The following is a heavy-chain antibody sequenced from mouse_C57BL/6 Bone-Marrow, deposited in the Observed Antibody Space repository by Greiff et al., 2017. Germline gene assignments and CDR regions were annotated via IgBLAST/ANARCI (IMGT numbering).Heavy chain of an antibody. CDR1: GFNIKDYY. CDR3: AHLSWWAY. CDR2: IDPEDVET. V-gene: IGHV14-2*01. D-gene: IGHD2-3*01. Sequence: EVQLQESGAELVKPGASVKLSCTASGFNIKDYYMPWVKQRTEPGLEWIGRIDPEDVETKSAPQFPGQAPITADTTSNTAYLQRSSLTSEDTAVYYCAHLSWWAYWGQGTLVTVSA. J-gene: IGHJ3*01.